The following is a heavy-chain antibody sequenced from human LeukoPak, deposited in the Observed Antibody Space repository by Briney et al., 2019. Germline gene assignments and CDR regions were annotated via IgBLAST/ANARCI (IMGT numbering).Heavy chain of an antibody. CDR1: GFTVSSNY. Sequence: GGSLRLSCAASGFTVSSNYMSWVRQAPGKGLEWVSVIYSGGSTYYADSVKGRFTISRDNSKNTLYLQMNSLRAEDTAVYYCARTGSSGYYYYFDYWGQGTLVTVSS. V-gene: IGHV3-66*01. D-gene: IGHD3-22*01. CDR2: IYSGGST. CDR3: ARTGSSGYYYYFDY. J-gene: IGHJ4*02.